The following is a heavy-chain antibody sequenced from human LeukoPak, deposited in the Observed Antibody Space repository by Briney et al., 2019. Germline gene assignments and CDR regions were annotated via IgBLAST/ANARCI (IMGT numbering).Heavy chain of an antibody. CDR2: ISSSSSYI. CDR1: GFTFSSYS. Sequence: GGSLRLSCAASGFTFSSYSMNWVSQAPGKGLEWVSSISSSSSYIYYADSVKGRFTISRDNAKNSLYLQMNSLRAEDTAVYYCARGSITGTLGYWGQGTLVTVSS. V-gene: IGHV3-21*01. J-gene: IGHJ4*02. D-gene: IGHD1-7*01. CDR3: ARGSITGTLGY.